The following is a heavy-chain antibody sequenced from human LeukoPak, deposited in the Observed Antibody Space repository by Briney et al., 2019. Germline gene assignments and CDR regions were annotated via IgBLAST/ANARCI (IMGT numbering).Heavy chain of an antibody. CDR1: GFTFSSYW. CDR3: AKNRDGYNFRLDF. CDR2: IKTDGSST. D-gene: IGHD5-24*01. J-gene: IGHJ4*02. V-gene: IGHV3-74*01. Sequence: GGSLRLVCAASGFTFSSYWMHWDRQAPGKGLVWVSRIKTDGSSTYYADSVKGRFTISRDNSKNTLYLQMNSLTAEDTAIYYCAKNRDGYNFRLDFWGQGTLVTVSS.